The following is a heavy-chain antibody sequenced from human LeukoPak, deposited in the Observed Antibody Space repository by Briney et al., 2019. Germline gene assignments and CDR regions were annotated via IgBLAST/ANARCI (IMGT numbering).Heavy chain of an antibody. Sequence: GGSLRLSCAASGFTFSSYSMNWVRQAPGKGLEWVSSISSSSSYIYYADSVKGRFTISRDNAKNSLYLQMNSLRAEDTAVYYCARGGEQRIGAFDIWGQGTMVTVSS. CDR1: GFTFSSYS. D-gene: IGHD6-25*01. V-gene: IGHV3-21*01. CDR2: ISSSSSYI. J-gene: IGHJ3*02. CDR3: ARGGEQRIGAFDI.